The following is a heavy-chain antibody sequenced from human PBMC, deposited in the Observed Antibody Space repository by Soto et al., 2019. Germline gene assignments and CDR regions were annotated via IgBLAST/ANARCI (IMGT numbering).Heavy chain of an antibody. CDR3: ASPYCSGGRCAPDWHDP. CDR2: VVYSGST. V-gene: IGHV4-39*01. D-gene: IGHD2-15*01. CDR1: GGSISRSSYY. Sequence: QLQLQESGPGLVKPSETLSLPCTVSGGSISRSSYYWGWIRQPPGKGLEWIGSVVYSGSTSYNPSLEGRVPVSVDTSKHQSSLTLNFVNAADTAVYSGASPYCSGGRCAPDWHDPWGQGTLVTVSS. J-gene: IGHJ5*02.